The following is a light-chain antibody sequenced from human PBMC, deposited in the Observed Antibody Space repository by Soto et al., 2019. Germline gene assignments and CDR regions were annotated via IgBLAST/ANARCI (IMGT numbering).Light chain of an antibody. Sequence: HSVLTQPASVSASPGQSITISCTRTSRDVGGYNYVSWYQQHPGKAPKLMIYYVSNRPSGVSNRFSGSKSGNTASLTISGLQAEDEADYYCSSYTSSSTLGGYVFGTGTKVTVL. CDR2: YVS. V-gene: IGLV2-14*01. J-gene: IGLJ1*01. CDR1: SRDVGGYNY. CDR3: SSYTSSSTLGGYV.